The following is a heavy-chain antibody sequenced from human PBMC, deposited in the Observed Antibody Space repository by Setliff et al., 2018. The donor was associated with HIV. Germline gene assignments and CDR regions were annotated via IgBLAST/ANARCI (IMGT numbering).Heavy chain of an antibody. D-gene: IGHD3-10*01. V-gene: IGHV2-70*04. CDR3: ARGPYGPPDAFDI. CDR2: IDWDDDK. CDR1: EFSLSTSGMR. Sequence: SGPTLVNPTQTLTLTCTFSEFSLSTSGMRVTWIRQPPGKALEWLARIDWDDDKFYSTSLKTRLTISKDTSKNQVVLTMTNMDPVDTATYYCARGPYGPPDAFDIWGQGTMVTVSS. J-gene: IGHJ3*02.